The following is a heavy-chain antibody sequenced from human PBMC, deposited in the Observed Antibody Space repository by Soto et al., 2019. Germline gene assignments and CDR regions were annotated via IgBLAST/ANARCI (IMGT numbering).Heavy chain of an antibody. V-gene: IGHV1-69*06. D-gene: IGHD3-3*01. Sequence: SVKVSCKASGSTFSSYAISWVRQAPGQGLEWMGGIIPIFGTANYAQKFQGRVTITADKSTSTAYMELSSLRSEDTAVYYCARDRGRIPIFGVVIRADGMHVWGQGTTVTVSS. CDR3: ARDRGRIPIFGVVIRADGMHV. CDR2: IIPIFGTA. CDR1: GSTFSSYA. J-gene: IGHJ6*02.